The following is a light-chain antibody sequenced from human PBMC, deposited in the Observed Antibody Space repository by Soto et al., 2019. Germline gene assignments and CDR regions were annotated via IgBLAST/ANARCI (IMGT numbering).Light chain of an antibody. V-gene: IGKV1-39*01. CDR1: QTIGRY. Sequence: DIQMTQSPSSLSASVGDRVTITCRASQTIGRYLNWYQQKPGEVPNVLIYGASSLQSGVPSRFSGSGSGTDFTLTISSLQTEDFATYYCQQRYISPWTFGQGTKVEI. CDR3: QQRYISPWT. J-gene: IGKJ1*01. CDR2: GAS.